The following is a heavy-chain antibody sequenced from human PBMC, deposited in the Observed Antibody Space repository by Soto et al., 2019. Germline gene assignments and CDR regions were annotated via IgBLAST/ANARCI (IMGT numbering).Heavy chain of an antibody. V-gene: IGHV4-59*01. CDR2: IYYSGST. CDR1: GGSISRNY. J-gene: IGHJ5*02. Sequence: SENLSLTCTVSGGSISRNYWSWIRQPPGKGLEWIGYIYYSGSTNYNPSLKSRVTISVDTSKNQFSLKLSSVTAADTALYYCARLPWADYGGIFDPWGQGTLVTVSS. D-gene: IGHD4-17*01. CDR3: ARLPWADYGGIFDP.